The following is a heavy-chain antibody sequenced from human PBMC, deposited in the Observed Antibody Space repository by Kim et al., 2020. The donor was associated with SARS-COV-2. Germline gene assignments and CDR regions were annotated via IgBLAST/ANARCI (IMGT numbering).Heavy chain of an antibody. CDR2: IIPIHPIA. Sequence: SVKVSCKASGGTFSSYAISWVRQAPGQGLEWMGRIIPIHPIANYAQKFQGRVTITADKSTSTAYMELSSLRSEDTAVYYCATADQLITIFGVDKDTIDSWGQGTLVTVSS. J-gene: IGHJ4*02. V-gene: IGHV1-69*04. D-gene: IGHD3-3*01. CDR1: GGTFSSYA. CDR3: ATADQLITIFGVDKDTIDS.